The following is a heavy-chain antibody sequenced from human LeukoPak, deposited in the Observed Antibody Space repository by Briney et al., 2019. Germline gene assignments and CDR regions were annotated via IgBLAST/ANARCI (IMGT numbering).Heavy chain of an antibody. CDR2: IYYSGST. CDR1: GGSISSYY. Sequence: SETLSLTCTVSGGSISSYYWSWIRQPPGKGLEWIGSIYYSGSTYYNPSLKSRVTISVDTSKNQFSLKLSSVTAADTAVYYCATSEPPQYYYDSSGSLGYFDYWGQGTLVTVSS. V-gene: IGHV4-59*12. CDR3: ATSEPPQYYYDSSGSLGYFDY. J-gene: IGHJ4*02. D-gene: IGHD3-22*01.